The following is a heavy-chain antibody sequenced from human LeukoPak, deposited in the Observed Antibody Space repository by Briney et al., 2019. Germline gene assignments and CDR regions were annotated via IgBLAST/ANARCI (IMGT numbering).Heavy chain of an antibody. Sequence: SVTVSCKASGGTFSSYAISWVRQAPGQGLEWMGRIIPILGIANYAQKFQGRVTITADKSTSTAYMELSSLRSEDTAVYYCARDHRITMVRGVLDYWGQGTLVTVSS. J-gene: IGHJ4*02. CDR2: IIPILGIA. CDR1: GGTFSSYA. D-gene: IGHD3-10*01. CDR3: ARDHRITMVRGVLDY. V-gene: IGHV1-69*04.